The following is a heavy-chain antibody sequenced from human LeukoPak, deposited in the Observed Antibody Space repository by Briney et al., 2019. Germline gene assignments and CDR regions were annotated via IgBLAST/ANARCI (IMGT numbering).Heavy chain of an antibody. V-gene: IGHV3-23*01. CDR3: ASPFWSGQPFDY. Sequence: GGSLRLSCAASGFTFDDYAMSWVRQAPGKGLEWVSAISGSGSNTYYADSVKGRLTISRDDSKNTLYLQMNSLRAEDTAVYYCASPFWSGQPFDYWGQGTLVTVSS. CDR2: ISGSGSNT. J-gene: IGHJ4*02. D-gene: IGHD3-3*01. CDR1: GFTFDDYA.